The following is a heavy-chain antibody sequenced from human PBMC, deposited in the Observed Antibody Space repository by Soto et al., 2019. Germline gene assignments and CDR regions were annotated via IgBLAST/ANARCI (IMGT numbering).Heavy chain of an antibody. CDR2: ISPSTSHI. CDR1: GFTFSSCT. CDR3: SGCSGGACHQNYGMDV. Sequence: EVHLVESGGGLVKPGGSLRLSCAVSGFTFSSCTMNWVRQAPGKGLEWVSSISPSTSHIYYADSVKGRFTISRDNAKNSLFLQMNSLRSEDTALYYCSGCSGGACHQNYGMDVWGQGTTVTASS. V-gene: IGHV3-21*01. J-gene: IGHJ6*02. D-gene: IGHD2-15*01.